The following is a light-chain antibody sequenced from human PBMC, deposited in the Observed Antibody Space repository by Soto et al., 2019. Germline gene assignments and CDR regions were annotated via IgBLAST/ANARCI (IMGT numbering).Light chain of an antibody. CDR3: NSYAGSNSYV. J-gene: IGLJ1*01. CDR1: SSDVGAYNY. V-gene: IGLV2-8*01. Sequence: QSALTQPPSAPGSPGQSVTISCTGTSSDVGAYNYVSWYQQPPGGAPKLVIFEVNKRPSGVPDRFSGSKSGNTASLTVSGLQTEDEADYYCNSYAGSNSYVFGTGTKLTVL. CDR2: EVN.